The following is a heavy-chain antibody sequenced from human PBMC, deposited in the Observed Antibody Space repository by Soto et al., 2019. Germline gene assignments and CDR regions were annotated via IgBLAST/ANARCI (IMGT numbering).Heavy chain of an antibody. V-gene: IGHV4-59*08. CDR3: ARQGGYCSSTSCYTGSAP. CDR1: GGSFSGYY. CDR2: IVSSGNT. Sequence: SETLSLTCAVYGGSFSGYYWSWIRQPPGKELEWIGYIVSSGNTYHNPSLKSRITISVDTSKNQFSLKLSSVTAADTAVYHCARQGGYCSSTSCYTGSAPWGQGTRVPVSS. D-gene: IGHD2-2*02. J-gene: IGHJ5*02.